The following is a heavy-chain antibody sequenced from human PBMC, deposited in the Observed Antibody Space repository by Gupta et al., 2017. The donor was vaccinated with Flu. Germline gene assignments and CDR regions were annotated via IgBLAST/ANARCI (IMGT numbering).Heavy chain of an antibody. Sequence: EVQLVVFGGGLVKPGGSLRLSCASAGFPFATYTMAWVRQSPGKGLDWVTSISSSRSYIFYADSVKGRFTFSRDNAKHSLYLQMDSLRAEDTAVYYCARSFAYDRSASYDYWAQGTLVTVST. D-gene: IGHD3-22*01. CDR3: ARSFAYDRSASYDY. J-gene: IGHJ4*02. CDR2: ISSSRSYI. V-gene: IGHV3-21*02. CDR1: GFPFATYT.